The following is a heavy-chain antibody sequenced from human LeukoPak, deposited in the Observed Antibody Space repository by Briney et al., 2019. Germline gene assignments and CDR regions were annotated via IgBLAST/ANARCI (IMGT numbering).Heavy chain of an antibody. Sequence: ASVKVSCKASGYTFAGYYLHWVRQAPGQGREWMGRINPNSGGTNYAPKFQDRVAMTRDTSNSTAYMELSRLRSDDTAVYYCARHSDSAGFARWGQGSLVIVSS. D-gene: IGHD4-11*01. J-gene: IGHJ4*02. CDR2: INPNSGGT. CDR3: ARHSDSAGFAR. V-gene: IGHV1-2*06. CDR1: GYTFAGYY.